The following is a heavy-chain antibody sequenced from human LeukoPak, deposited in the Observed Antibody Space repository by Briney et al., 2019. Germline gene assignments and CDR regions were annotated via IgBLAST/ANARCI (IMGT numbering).Heavy chain of an antibody. D-gene: IGHD2-21*01. J-gene: IGHJ3*02. Sequence: SETLSLTCTVSGGSISSYYWSWIRQPPGKGLEWSGYISYSGSANYNSSLKSRVTISVDTSKKQFSLEVSSVTAADTAVYYCARQRTPYSAFDIWGQGTMVTVSS. CDR2: ISYSGSA. V-gene: IGHV4-59*08. CDR1: GGSISSYY. CDR3: ARQRTPYSAFDI.